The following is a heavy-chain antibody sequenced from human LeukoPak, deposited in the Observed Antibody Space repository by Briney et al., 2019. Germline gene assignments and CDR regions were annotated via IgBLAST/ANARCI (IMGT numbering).Heavy chain of an antibody. CDR3: ASDSTSSYYFDY. D-gene: IGHD6-6*01. CDR2: ISYDGSNK. J-gene: IGHJ4*02. Sequence: GGSLRLSCAASGFTFSSYGMHWVRQAPGKGLEWVAVISYDGSNKYYADSVKGRFTISRDNANNSLYLQMNSLRAEDTAVYYCASDSTSSYYFDYWGQGTLVTFSS. V-gene: IGHV3-30*03. CDR1: GFTFSSYG.